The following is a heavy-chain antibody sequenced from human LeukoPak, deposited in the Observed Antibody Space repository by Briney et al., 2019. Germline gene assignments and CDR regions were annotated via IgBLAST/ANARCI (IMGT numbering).Heavy chain of an antibody. CDR2: ISGSGGST. CDR3: ASGYCSGGSCYHGAYYYGMDV. Sequence: GGSLRLSCVVSGFTFSSYTMSWLRQAPGKGLEWVSSISGSGGSTYYADSVKGRFTISRDNSKNTLFLQMSTLRAEDTAVYYCASGYCSGGSCYHGAYYYGMDVWGQGTTVTVSS. V-gene: IGHV3-23*01. D-gene: IGHD2-15*01. J-gene: IGHJ6*02. CDR1: GFTFSSYT.